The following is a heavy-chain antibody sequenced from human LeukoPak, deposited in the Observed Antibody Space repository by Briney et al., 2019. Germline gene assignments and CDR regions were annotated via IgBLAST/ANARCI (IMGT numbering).Heavy chain of an antibody. V-gene: IGHV3-30*03. Sequence: PGGSLRLSCAASGFTFSSYGMHWVRQAPGKGLEWVAVISYDGSNKYYADSVKGRFTISRDNSKNTLYLQMNSLRAEDTAVYYCARERGVVVPAALDDYFDYWGQGTLVTVSS. J-gene: IGHJ4*02. D-gene: IGHD2-2*01. CDR1: GFTFSSYG. CDR3: ARERGVVVPAALDDYFDY. CDR2: ISYDGSNK.